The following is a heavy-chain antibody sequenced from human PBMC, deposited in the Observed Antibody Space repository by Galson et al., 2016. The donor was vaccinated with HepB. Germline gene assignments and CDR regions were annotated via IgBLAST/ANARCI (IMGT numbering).Heavy chain of an antibody. D-gene: IGHD3-3*02. J-gene: IGHJ2*01. CDR1: GFTFDDYT. Sequence: SLRLSCAASGFTFDDYTMHWVRQAPGRGLEWVSGISWNSNNIGYADSVKGRFTISRDNSKNTLYLQMHSLRAEDTAVFYCARDPGHFGYFDPWGRGTLVTVSS. CDR3: ARDPGHFGYFDP. V-gene: IGHV3-9*01. CDR2: ISWNSNNI.